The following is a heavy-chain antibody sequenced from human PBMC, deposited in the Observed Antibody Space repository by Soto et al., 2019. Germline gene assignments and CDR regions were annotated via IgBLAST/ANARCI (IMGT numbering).Heavy chain of an antibody. D-gene: IGHD3-22*01. V-gene: IGHV4-34*01. CDR2: INHSGST. Sequence: SETLSLTCAVYGGSFSGYYWSGIRQPPGKGLEWIGEINHSGSTNYNPSLKSRVTISVDTSKNQFSLKLSSVTAADTAVYYCARGGGYYETRYYFDYWGQGTLVTVSS. CDR3: ARGGGYYETRYYFDY. J-gene: IGHJ4*02. CDR1: GGSFSGYY.